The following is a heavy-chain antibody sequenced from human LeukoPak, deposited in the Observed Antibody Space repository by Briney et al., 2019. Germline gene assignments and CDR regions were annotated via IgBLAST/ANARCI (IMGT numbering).Heavy chain of an antibody. D-gene: IGHD3-10*01. CDR1: GFTFSHYK. CDR3: ARSMVRGVSRGYYYGMDV. CDR2: ISSSSSYK. J-gene: IGHJ6*02. V-gene: IGHV3-21*01. Sequence: PGGSLRLSCAASGFTFSHYKMNWVRQARGKGLEWVSSISSSSSYKDYADSVKGRFTISRDNAKNSLYLQMNSLRAEDTAVYYCARSMVRGVSRGYYYGMDVWGQGTTVTVSS.